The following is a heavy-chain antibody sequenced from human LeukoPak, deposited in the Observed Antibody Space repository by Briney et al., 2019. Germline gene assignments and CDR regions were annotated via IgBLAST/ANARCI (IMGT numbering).Heavy chain of an antibody. V-gene: IGHV3-48*01. D-gene: IGHD5-24*01. CDR1: GFTFSDYS. Sequence: GGSLRLSCAASGFTFSDYSMNWVRQAPGKGLEWISYIGIDSGNTNYADSVKGRFTISGDKAKNSLYLQMNSLRVEDTAVYYCARDYKYAFDNWGQGTLVTVS. CDR3: ARDYKYAFDN. CDR2: IGIDSGNT. J-gene: IGHJ4*02.